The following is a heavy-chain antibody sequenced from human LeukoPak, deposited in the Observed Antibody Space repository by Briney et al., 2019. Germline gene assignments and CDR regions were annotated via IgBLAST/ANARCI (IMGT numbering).Heavy chain of an antibody. V-gene: IGHV7-4-1*02. J-gene: IGHJ4*02. CDR3: ARGPLPGIGLI. CDR2: ININTGKP. Sequence: GASVKVSCKTSGYTFTNSDMSWVRQAPRQGLEWMGWININTGKPTYAQDFTGRFVLSFDTSVRTAYLQISSLKAEDTAVHYCARGPLPGIGLIWGQGTLVTVSS. D-gene: IGHD6-13*01. CDR1: GYTFTNSD.